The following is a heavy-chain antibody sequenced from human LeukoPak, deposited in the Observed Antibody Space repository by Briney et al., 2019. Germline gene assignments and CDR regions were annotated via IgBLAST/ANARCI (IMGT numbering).Heavy chain of an antibody. CDR2: INHSGST. CDR3: ARAAWAGTADY. J-gene: IGHJ4*02. D-gene: IGHD6-19*01. V-gene: IGHV4-34*01. Sequence: PSATLSLTYAVYGGSFSGYYWSWIRQPLGKGLEWIGEINHSGSTNYNPSLKSRVIISVDTSKNQFSLKLSSVTAADTAVYYCARAAWAGTADYWGQGTLVTVSS. CDR1: GGSFSGYY.